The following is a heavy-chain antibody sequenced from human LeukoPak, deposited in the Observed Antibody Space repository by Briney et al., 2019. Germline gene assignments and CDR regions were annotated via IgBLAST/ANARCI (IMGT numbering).Heavy chain of an antibody. CDR2: ISSSSSYI. CDR3: ARAPSSGGSRRLSYYYGMDV. V-gene: IGHV3-21*01. D-gene: IGHD2-15*01. CDR1: GFTFSSYS. Sequence: GGSLRLSCAASGFTFSSYSMNWVRQAPGKGLAWVSSISSSSSYIYYADSVKGRFTISRDNAKNSLYLQMNSLRAEDTAVYYCARAPSSGGSRRLSYYYGMDVWGQGTTVTVSS. J-gene: IGHJ6*02.